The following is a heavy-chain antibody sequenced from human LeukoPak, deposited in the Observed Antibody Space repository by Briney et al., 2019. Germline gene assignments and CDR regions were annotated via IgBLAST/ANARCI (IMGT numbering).Heavy chain of an antibody. Sequence: ASVKLSCTASGYTFTSYGISWVRQAPGQGLEWMGWISAYNGNTNYAQKLQGRVTMTTDTSTSTAYMELRSLRSDEPAVYYWARDYYDSHTGYWGQGTLVTVSS. V-gene: IGHV1-18*01. CDR2: ISAYNGNT. CDR3: ARDYYDSHTGY. CDR1: GYTFTSYG. J-gene: IGHJ4*02. D-gene: IGHD3-22*01.